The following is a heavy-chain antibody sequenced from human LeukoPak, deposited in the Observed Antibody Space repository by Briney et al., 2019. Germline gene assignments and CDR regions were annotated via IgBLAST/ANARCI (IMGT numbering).Heavy chain of an antibody. CDR3: ARVRELYRDY. J-gene: IGHJ4*02. V-gene: IGHV3-21*01. CDR1: GFTFSSYP. D-gene: IGHD1-26*01. Sequence: PGGSLRLSCAASGFTFSSYPMNWVRQAPGKGLEWVSSISSSSSYVFYADSVKGRFTISRDNAKNSLYLQMNSLRAEDTAVYYCARVRELYRDYWGQGTLVTVSS. CDR2: ISSSSSYV.